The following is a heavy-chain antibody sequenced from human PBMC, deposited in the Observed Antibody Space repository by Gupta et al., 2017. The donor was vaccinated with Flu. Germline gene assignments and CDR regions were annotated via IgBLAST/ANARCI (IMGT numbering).Heavy chain of an antibody. V-gene: IGHV4-39*01. D-gene: IGHD5-24*01. Sequence: QLQLQESGPGLVKPSETLSLTCTVSGGSISSSSYYWGWIRQPPGKGLEWIGSIYYSGSTYYNPALKSRVTISVDTSKNQFSLKLRSVTAADTAVYYCARQEGGYNWVFDYWGQGTLVTVSS. CDR1: GGSISSSSYY. J-gene: IGHJ4*02. CDR2: IYYSGST. CDR3: ARQEGGYNWVFDY.